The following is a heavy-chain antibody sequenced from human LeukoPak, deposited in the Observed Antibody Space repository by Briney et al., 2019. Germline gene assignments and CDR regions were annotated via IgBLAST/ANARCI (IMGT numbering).Heavy chain of an antibody. J-gene: IGHJ6*02. CDR1: GYTFTSYG. Sequence: ASVKVSCKASGYTFTSYGISWVRQAPGQGLEWMGWISAYNGNTNYAQKLQGRVTMTTDTSTSTAYMELRSLRSDDTAVYYCARPHCSSTSCYDISGGMDVWGQGTTVTVSS. CDR2: ISAYNGNT. CDR3: ARPHCSSTSCYDISGGMDV. D-gene: IGHD2-2*01. V-gene: IGHV1-18*01.